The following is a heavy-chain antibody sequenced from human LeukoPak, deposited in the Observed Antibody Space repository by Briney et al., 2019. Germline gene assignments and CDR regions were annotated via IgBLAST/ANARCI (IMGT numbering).Heavy chain of an antibody. CDR1: GFTFSSYW. D-gene: IGHD2-15*01. J-gene: IGHJ6*03. V-gene: IGHV3-7*01. Sequence: GGSLRLSCAASGFTFSSYWKSWVRQAPGKGLEWVANIKQDGSEKYYVDSVKGRFTISRDNAKNSLYLQMNSLRAEDTAVYYCARGGRTDNNYYYYYMDVWGKGTTVTVSS. CDR3: ARGGRTDNNYYYYYMDV. CDR2: IKQDGSEK.